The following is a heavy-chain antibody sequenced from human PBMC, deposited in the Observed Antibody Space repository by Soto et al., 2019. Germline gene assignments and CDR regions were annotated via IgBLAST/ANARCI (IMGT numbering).Heavy chain of an antibody. V-gene: IGHV1-46*03. J-gene: IGHJ3*01. Sequence: QVQLVQSGAEVKKPGASVKVSCQASGYTFTSNFIHWVRQAPGQGLEWMGEINPTAGSTTYAQMFQGRLTVTRDTSTSSVYMNLSSLTSDDTAVYYCTRLRLLKGAFDVWGQGTMVTVSS. CDR2: INPTAGST. CDR1: GYTFTSNF. CDR3: TRLRLLKGAFDV.